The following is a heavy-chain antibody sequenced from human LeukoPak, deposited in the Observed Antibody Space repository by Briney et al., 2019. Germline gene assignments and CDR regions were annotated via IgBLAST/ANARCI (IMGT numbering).Heavy chain of an antibody. CDR2: ISGSGGST. J-gene: IGHJ6*02. CDR1: GFSFSSFD. CDR3: AKVSWSPGTDV. V-gene: IGHV3-23*01. D-gene: IGHD1-1*01. Sequence: GGSLRLSCAASGFSFSSFDMSWVRQAPGEGLEGVSRISGSGGSTYYTDSVKGRFTISRNNSKNTLYLQMNSLRAEDTAVYYCAKVSWSPGTDVWGQGTTVTVSS.